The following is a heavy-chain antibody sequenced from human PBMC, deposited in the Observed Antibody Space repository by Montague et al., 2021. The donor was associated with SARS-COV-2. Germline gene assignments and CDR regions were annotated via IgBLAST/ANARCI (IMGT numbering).Heavy chain of an antibody. J-gene: IGHJ4*02. CDR1: GFTFYSYT. CDR2: ISGSGADI. Sequence: SLRLSCAASGFTFYSYTMNWVRQAPGKGLEWVASISGSGADIYYAPSLKGRFTISRDNARNSLFLQMGSLRADDTALYYCARWRWQQSEFDYWGQGTLVTVSS. CDR3: ARWRWQQSEFDY. D-gene: IGHD5-24*01. V-gene: IGHV3-21*06.